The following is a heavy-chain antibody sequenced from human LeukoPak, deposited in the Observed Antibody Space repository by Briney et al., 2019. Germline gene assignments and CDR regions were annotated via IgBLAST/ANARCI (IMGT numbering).Heavy chain of an antibody. V-gene: IGHV3-43*01. CDR1: GFTFEDYT. Sequence: GGSLRLSCAASGFTFEDYTMHWVRQAPGKALEWVSLISWDGTTYYTDSVKGRFTMSRDNSKNSLYLQMDTLRSEDTAFYYCVKDLSFESSGHVFEYWGQGTLVTVSS. CDR2: ISWDGTT. D-gene: IGHD6-19*01. J-gene: IGHJ4*02. CDR3: VKDLSFESSGHVFEY.